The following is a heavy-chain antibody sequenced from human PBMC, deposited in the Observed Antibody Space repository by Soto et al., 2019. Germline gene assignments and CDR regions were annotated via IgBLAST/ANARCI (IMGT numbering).Heavy chain of an antibody. J-gene: IGHJ4*02. Sequence: SETLSLTCAVYGGSFSGYYWSWIRQPPGKGLEWIGEINHSGSTNYNPSLKSRVTISVDTSKNQFSLKLSSVTAADTAVYYCARRIVVVPAARSTPFDYWGQGTLVTVSS. D-gene: IGHD2-2*01. V-gene: IGHV4-34*01. CDR2: INHSGST. CDR1: GGSFSGYY. CDR3: ARRIVVVPAARSTPFDY.